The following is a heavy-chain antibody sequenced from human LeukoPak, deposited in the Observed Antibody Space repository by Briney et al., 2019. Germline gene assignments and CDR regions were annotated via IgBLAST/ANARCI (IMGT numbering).Heavy chain of an antibody. Sequence: ASVKVSCKASGYTFTDYYMHWVRQAPGQGLAWMGWINPNTGGTNYAQKFQGRVTMTRDTSISTAYMELSRLRSDDTAVYYCARARLTAMLTSWFDPWGQGTLVTVSS. CDR1: GYTFTDYY. J-gene: IGHJ5*02. CDR2: INPNTGGT. CDR3: ARARLTAMLTSWFDP. D-gene: IGHD5-18*01. V-gene: IGHV1-2*02.